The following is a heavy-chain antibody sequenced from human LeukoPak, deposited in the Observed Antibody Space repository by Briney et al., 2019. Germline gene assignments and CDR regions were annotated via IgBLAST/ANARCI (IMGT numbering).Heavy chain of an antibody. CDR3: ARAKGCSSTSCYTPGAGWFDP. Sequence: ASVKVSCKASGYTFTSYGISWVRQAPGQGREWMGWISAYNGNTNYAQKLQGRVTMTTDTSTSTAYMELRSLRSDDTAVYYCARAKGCSSTSCYTPGAGWFDPWGQGTLVTVSS. D-gene: IGHD2-2*02. J-gene: IGHJ5*02. V-gene: IGHV1-18*01. CDR1: GYTFTSYG. CDR2: ISAYNGNT.